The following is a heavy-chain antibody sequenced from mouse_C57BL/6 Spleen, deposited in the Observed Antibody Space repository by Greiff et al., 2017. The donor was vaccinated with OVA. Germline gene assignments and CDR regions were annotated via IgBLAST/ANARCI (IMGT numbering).Heavy chain of an antibody. D-gene: IGHD2-2*01. CDR2: IDPEDGNT. Sequence: VQLQQSVAELVRPGASVTLSCTASGFNINNTYMHWVHQRPEQGLEWIGRIDPEDGNTKYAPKFQGQATITADTSSNTAYLQLNSLTSEDTAIYYCACGYDGRGCAYWGQGTLVTVSA. J-gene: IGHJ3*01. V-gene: IGHV14-3*01. CDR3: ACGYDGRGCAY. CDR1: GFNINNTY.